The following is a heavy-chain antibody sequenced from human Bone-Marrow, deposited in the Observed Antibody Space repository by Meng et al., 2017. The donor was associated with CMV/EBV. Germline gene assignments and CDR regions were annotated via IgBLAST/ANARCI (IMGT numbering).Heavy chain of an antibody. D-gene: IGHD3-9*01. CDR3: ARSKALTLLAD. J-gene: IGHJ4*02. CDR2: ISNSGTI. V-gene: IGHV3-48*03. Sequence: GGSLRLSCEASGFIFSRAELAWVRQAPGKGLEWTSYISNSGTIYYADSVQGRFTISRDNDKNLIYLQINSLRAEDTAVYYCARSKALTLLADWGRGPLVTGSS. CDR1: GFIFSRAE.